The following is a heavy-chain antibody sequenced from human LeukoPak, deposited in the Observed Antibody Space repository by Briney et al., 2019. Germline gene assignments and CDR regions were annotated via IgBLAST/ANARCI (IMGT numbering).Heavy chain of an antibody. D-gene: IGHD2-21*02. CDR3: ARTTAHWYFDL. CDR1: GGSISSYY. Sequence: SETLSLTCTVSGGSISSYYWSWIRQPPGKGLEWIGYIYYSGSTNYNPSLKSRVTISVDTSKNQFSLKLSSVTAADTAVYYCARTTAHWYFDLWGRGTLVSVSS. J-gene: IGHJ2*01. V-gene: IGHV4-59*01. CDR2: IYYSGST.